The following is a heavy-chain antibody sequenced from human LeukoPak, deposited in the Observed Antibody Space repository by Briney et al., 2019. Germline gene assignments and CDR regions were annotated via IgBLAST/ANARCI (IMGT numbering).Heavy chain of an antibody. CDR1: GFTFSSYE. J-gene: IGHJ4*02. CDR2: ISSSDSTT. V-gene: IGHV3-48*03. CDR3: ARVLYDSSGYYLNYFDY. D-gene: IGHD3-22*01. Sequence: SLRLSCAPSGFTFSSYEMNWVGQAPGKGLEWVSYISSSDSTTYYADSVKGRFTISRDNAMNSLYLQMNSLRVEDTAVYYCARVLYDSSGYYLNYFDYWGQGTLVTVSS.